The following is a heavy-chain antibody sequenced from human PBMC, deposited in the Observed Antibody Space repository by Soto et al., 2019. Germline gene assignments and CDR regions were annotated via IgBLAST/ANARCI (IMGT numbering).Heavy chain of an antibody. V-gene: IGHV3-21*01. D-gene: IGHD4-17*01. CDR1: GFTFSSYS. CDR2: ISSSSSYI. Sequence: GGSLRLSCAASGFTFSSYSMNWVRQAPGKGLEWVSSISSSSSYIYYADSVKGRFTISRDNAKNSLYLQMNSLRAEDTAVYYCAREASVDYGDYGWFDPWGQGTLVTVSS. J-gene: IGHJ5*02. CDR3: AREASVDYGDYGWFDP.